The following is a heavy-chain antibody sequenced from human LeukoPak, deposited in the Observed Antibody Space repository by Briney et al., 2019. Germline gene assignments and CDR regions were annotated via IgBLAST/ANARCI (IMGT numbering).Heavy chain of an antibody. CDR2: IWYDGSKK. CDR3: ARGGNLPLDY. CDR1: GLTFSSHG. J-gene: IGHJ4*02. V-gene: IGHV3-33*01. D-gene: IGHD3-10*01. Sequence: GGSLRLSCAASGLTFSSHGMHWVRQAPGKGLEWVAVIWYDGSKKYYVDSVKGRFTISRDNSKNMLYLEMNSLRAEDTAVYYCARGGNLPLDYWGQGTLVTVSS.